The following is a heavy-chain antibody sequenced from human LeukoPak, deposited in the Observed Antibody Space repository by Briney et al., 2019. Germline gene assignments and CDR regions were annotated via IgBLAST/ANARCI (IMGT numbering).Heavy chain of an antibody. CDR1: GFTFTTYA. CDR3: AKALSGSYYDAFDI. CDR2: ISGSGGST. Sequence: PGGSLRLSCAASGFTFTTYAMTWVRQAPGKGLELVSGISGSGGSTYYADSVKGRFTISRDNSKNTLYLQMNSLRAEDTAVYYCAKALSGSYYDAFDIWGQGTMVTVSS. V-gene: IGHV3-23*01. J-gene: IGHJ3*02. D-gene: IGHD1-26*01.